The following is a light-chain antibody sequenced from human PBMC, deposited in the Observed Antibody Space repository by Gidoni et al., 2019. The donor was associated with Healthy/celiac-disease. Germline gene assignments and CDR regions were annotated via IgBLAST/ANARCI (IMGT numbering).Light chain of an antibody. Sequence: EIVMTQSPATLSVSPEERATPSERATLSCRASQSVSSNLAWYQQKPGQAPRLLIYGASTRATGIPARFSGSGSGTEFTLTISSLQSEDFAVYYCQQYNNWPRTFGQGTKVKSN. CDR1: QSVSSN. V-gene: IGKV3-15*01. CDR2: GAS. CDR3: QQYNNWPRT. J-gene: IGKJ1*01.